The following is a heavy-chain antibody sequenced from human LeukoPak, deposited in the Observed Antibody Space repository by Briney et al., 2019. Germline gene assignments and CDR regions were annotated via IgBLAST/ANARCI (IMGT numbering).Heavy chain of an antibody. J-gene: IGHJ3*02. Sequence: RASVKVSCKTSGGTFSTYSINWVRQAPGQGLEWMGRIIPILSQSDYAQKFQGTVSITADEFTETAYMELSSLRSDDTAVYYCATGGAYRDAFDIWGQGTMVTVSS. CDR3: ATGGAYRDAFDI. D-gene: IGHD3-10*01. V-gene: IGHV1-69*11. CDR1: GGTFSTYS. CDR2: IIPILSQS.